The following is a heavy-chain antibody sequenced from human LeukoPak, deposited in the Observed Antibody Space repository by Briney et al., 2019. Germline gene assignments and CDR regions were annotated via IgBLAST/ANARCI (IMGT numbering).Heavy chain of an antibody. Sequence: GGSLRLSCAASGFTFSSYWMSWVRHAPGKGLEGVANIKQDGSEKYYVDSVKGRFTISRDNAKNSLYLQMNSLRGEDTAVYYCARAPYYYDSSGYDYWGQGTMVTVSS. V-gene: IGHV3-7*01. CDR2: IKQDGSEK. CDR1: GFTFSSYW. J-gene: IGHJ4*02. CDR3: ARAPYYYDSSGYDY. D-gene: IGHD3-22*01.